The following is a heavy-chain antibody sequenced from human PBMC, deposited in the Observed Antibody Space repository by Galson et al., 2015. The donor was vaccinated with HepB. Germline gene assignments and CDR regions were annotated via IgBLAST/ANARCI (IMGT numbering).Heavy chain of an antibody. CDR3: ARDSGMIVVATGYYYYMDV. CDR2: INPNSGGT. D-gene: IGHD3-22*01. CDR1: GYTFTGYY. V-gene: IGHV1-2*06. Sequence: SVKVSCKASGYTFTGYYMHWVRQAPGQGLEWMGRINPNSGGTNYAQKFQGRVTMTRDTSISTAYMELSRLRSDDTAVYYCARDSGMIVVATGYYYYMDVWGKGTTVTVSS. J-gene: IGHJ6*03.